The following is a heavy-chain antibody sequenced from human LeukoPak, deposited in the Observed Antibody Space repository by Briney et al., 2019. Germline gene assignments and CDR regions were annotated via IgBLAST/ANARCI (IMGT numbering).Heavy chain of an antibody. Sequence: SETLSLPCTGSGGSISSSSYYWSWIRQPPGKGLEWIGYIYYSGSNNYNPSLKSRVTISVDTSKNQFSLKLSSVIAADTAVYYCARTTEGYCSSASCFGFSYSYYMDVWGKGTTVTISS. CDR1: GGSISSSSYY. J-gene: IGHJ6*03. CDR3: ARTTEGYCSSASCFGFSYSYYMDV. D-gene: IGHD2-2*01. CDR2: IYYSGSN. V-gene: IGHV4-61*01.